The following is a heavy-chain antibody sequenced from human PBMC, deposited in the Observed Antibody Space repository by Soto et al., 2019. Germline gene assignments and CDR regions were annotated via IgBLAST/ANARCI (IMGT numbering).Heavy chain of an antibody. J-gene: IGHJ4*02. D-gene: IGHD2-15*01. CDR2: MRANNGDR. CDR3: ARYIHGQGFKV. Sequence: QVQLVQSGAEVKKPWASVKVSCKPSGDTFANFDLNWARQAAGKGFEWLGWMRANNGDRGHAQQFRDRVSLTRDTSMSTAYMELSSLRAEDTGLYYCARYIHGQGFKVWCQGTLVIVSS. CDR1: GDTFANFD. V-gene: IGHV1-8*01.